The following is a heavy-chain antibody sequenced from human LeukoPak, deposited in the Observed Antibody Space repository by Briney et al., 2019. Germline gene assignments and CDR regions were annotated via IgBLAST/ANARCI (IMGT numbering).Heavy chain of an antibody. CDR3: AINHRIAVAGLDY. J-gene: IGHJ4*02. D-gene: IGHD6-19*01. CDR1: GGSFSGYY. V-gene: IGHV4-34*01. Sequence: SETLSLTCAVYGGSFSGYYWSWIRQPPGKGLEWIGEINHSGSTNYNLSLKSRVTISVDTSKNQFSLKLSSVTAADTAVYYCAINHRIAVAGLDYWGQGTLVTVSS. CDR2: INHSGST.